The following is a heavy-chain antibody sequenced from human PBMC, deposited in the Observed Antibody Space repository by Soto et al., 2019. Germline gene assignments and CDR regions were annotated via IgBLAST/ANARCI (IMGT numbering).Heavy chain of an antibody. Sequence: VKVSCKASGYTFTSYAMHWVRQAPGQRLEWMGWINAGNGNTKYSQKFQGRVTITRDTSASTAYMELSSLRSEDTAVYYCARDLQLRYFDWLPKHNNWFDPWGQGTLVTVSS. J-gene: IGHJ5*02. CDR1: GYTFTSYA. D-gene: IGHD3-9*01. V-gene: IGHV1-3*01. CDR2: INAGNGNT. CDR3: ARDLQLRYFDWLPKHNNWFDP.